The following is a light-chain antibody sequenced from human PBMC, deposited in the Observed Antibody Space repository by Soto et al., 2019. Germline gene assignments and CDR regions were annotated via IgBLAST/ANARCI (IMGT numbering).Light chain of an antibody. CDR1: QSVTSDY. CDR3: QQYGRP. J-gene: IGKJ1*01. CDR2: GAS. V-gene: IGKV3-20*01. Sequence: EIVLTQSPGTLSLSPGERATLSCRASQSVTSDYLARYQQKPGQAPRLLIHGASSRATGIPDRFSGSGSGTDFTLTISRLEPEDFAVYYCQQYGRPFGQGTKVDIK.